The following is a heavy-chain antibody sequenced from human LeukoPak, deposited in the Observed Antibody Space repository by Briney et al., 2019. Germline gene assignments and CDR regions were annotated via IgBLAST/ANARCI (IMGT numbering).Heavy chain of an antibody. CDR2: ISYDGSNK. Sequence: GGSLRLSCAASGFTFSSYGMHWVRQAPGKGLEWVAVISYDGSNKYYANSVKGRFTISRDNSKNTLYLQMNSLRAEDTAVYYCAKDLGPYSYGSLHYFDYWGQGTLVTVSS. CDR1: GFTFSSYG. V-gene: IGHV3-30*18. CDR3: AKDLGPYSYGSLHYFDY. D-gene: IGHD5-18*01. J-gene: IGHJ4*02.